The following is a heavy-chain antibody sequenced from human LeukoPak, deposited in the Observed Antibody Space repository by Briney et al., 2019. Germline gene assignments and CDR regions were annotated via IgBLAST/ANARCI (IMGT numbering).Heavy chain of an antibody. Sequence: GGSLRLSCAASGFTFDDYAMRWVRQAPGKGLEWVSLISGGGGSTYYADSVKGRVTSSRDNSKNSMYLQMNSLRTEDTALYYCARDRGPYDSSGYYPYDAFDIWGQGTMVTVSS. D-gene: IGHD3-22*01. CDR1: GFTFDDYA. CDR2: ISGGGGST. V-gene: IGHV3-43*02. J-gene: IGHJ3*02. CDR3: ARDRGPYDSSGYYPYDAFDI.